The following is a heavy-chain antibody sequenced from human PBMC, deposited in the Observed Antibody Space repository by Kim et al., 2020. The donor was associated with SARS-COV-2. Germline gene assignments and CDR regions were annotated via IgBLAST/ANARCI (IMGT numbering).Heavy chain of an antibody. CDR3: ARGYGIFYGMDV. J-gene: IGHJ6*02. CDR2: T. D-gene: IGHD6-13*01. Sequence: TYDNPSLKSRVTSSVDTSKNQFSLTLSSVTAADTAVYFCARGYGIFYGMDVWGQGTTVTVSS. V-gene: IGHV4-30-4*05.